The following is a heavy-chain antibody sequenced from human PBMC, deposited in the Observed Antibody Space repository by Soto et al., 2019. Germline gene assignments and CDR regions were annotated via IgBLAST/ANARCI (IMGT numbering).Heavy chain of an antibody. J-gene: IGHJ6*02. CDR2: ISDYNGNT. Sequence: QVQLVQSGAEVKKPGASVKVSCKASGYSFTTYGISWVRQAPGQGLEWMGWISDYNGNTNYEKKFQGRVTMTTETSTRIAYMELKSLRSDDTAVYYCAREGYYSGSESYSPPRYYCMDVWGQGTTVTVS. V-gene: IGHV1-18*01. CDR1: GYSFTTYG. CDR3: AREGYYSGSESYSPPRYYCMDV. D-gene: IGHD3-10*01.